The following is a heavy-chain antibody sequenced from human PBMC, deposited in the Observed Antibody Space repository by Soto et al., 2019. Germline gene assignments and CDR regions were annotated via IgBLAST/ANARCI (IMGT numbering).Heavy chain of an antibody. J-gene: IGHJ6*02. D-gene: IGHD2-2*01. V-gene: IGHV1-69*01. CDR3: ARAGYCSSTSCPYYYYGMDV. Sequence: QVQLVQSGAEVKKPGSSVKVSCKASGGTSSSYAISWVRQAPGQGLEWMGGIIPIFGTANYAQKFQGRVTITADESTSTAYMELSSLRSEDTAVYYCARAGYCSSTSCPYYYYGMDVWGQGTTVTVSS. CDR2: IIPIFGTA. CDR1: GGTSSSYA.